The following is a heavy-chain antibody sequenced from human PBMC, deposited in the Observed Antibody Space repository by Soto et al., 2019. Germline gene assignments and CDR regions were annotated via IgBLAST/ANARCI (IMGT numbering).Heavy chain of an antibody. Sequence: PGGSLRLSCAASGFTFGSHWMHWVRQAPGKGLVYVSRISSGGTTTNYAESVKGRFTISRDNARNILYLQMNSLRVEDTAVYYCARFGTSYDTSGFLYWGQGTPVTVSS. V-gene: IGHV3-74*01. D-gene: IGHD3-22*01. CDR3: ARFGTSYDTSGFLY. J-gene: IGHJ4*02. CDR2: ISSGGTTT. CDR1: GFTFGSHW.